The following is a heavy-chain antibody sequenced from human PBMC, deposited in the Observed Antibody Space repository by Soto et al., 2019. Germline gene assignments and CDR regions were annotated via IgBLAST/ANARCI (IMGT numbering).Heavy chain of an antibody. CDR1: GGAFNNYA. D-gene: IGHD6-13*01. V-gene: IGHV1-69*18. Sequence: QVQLVQSGAEVKRPGSSVKVSCKASGGAFNNYAIYWVRQAPGQGLECLGTIVPVFLSVYYAPRFQGRLTITADGSTDTVYMMLTSLKSEDTAVYYCAREMPSTAAAYFYYGLNVWGQGTSVTVSS. CDR2: IVPVFLSV. J-gene: IGHJ6*02. CDR3: AREMPSTAAAYFYYGLNV.